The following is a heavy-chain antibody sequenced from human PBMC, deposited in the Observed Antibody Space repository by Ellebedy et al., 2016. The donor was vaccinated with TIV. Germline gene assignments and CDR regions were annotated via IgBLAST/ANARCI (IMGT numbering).Heavy chain of an antibody. CDR1: GDSISSSSYY. D-gene: IGHD2/OR15-2a*01. J-gene: IGHJ4*02. V-gene: IGHV4-39*07. CDR3: ARVGTTMGY. CDR2: IYYTGRT. Sequence: SETLSLTCTVSGDSISSSSYYWGWIRQPPGKGLERIGTIYYTGRTNYNPSLKSRVTMLLDMSKNQFSLKLSSVTAADTAVYYCARVGTTMGYWGQGNLVTVSS.